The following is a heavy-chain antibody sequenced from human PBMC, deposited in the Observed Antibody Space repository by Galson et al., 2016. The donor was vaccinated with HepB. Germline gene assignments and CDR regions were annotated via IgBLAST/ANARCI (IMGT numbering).Heavy chain of an antibody. D-gene: IGHD4-17*01. J-gene: IGHJ4*02. CDR3: GRIKRPASGDYAFDS. V-gene: IGHV4-61*01. CDR2: VYHSGNT. Sequence: ETLFLTCTVSGGSVNSGSHYWRWIRQPPGKTLEWIGYVYHSGNTNYNPSLKSRLTVSVDTSKNQFSLTLTSVTAADTAVYFCGRIKRPASGDYAFDSWGQGTLVTVSS. CDR1: GGSVNSGSHY.